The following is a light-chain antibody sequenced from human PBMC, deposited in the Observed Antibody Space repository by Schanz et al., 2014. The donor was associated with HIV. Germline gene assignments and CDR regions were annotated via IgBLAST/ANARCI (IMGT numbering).Light chain of an antibody. CDR3: SSYTRSSSVV. J-gene: IGLJ2*01. CDR2: EVI. V-gene: IGLV2-8*01. Sequence: QSALTQPPSASGSPGQSGTISCTGTSSDVGGYNYVPWYQQHPGKAPKLMIYEVIKRPSGVPDRFSGSKSGSTASLTVSGLQPEDEADYYCSSYTRSSSVVFGGGTKLTVL. CDR1: SSDVGGYNY.